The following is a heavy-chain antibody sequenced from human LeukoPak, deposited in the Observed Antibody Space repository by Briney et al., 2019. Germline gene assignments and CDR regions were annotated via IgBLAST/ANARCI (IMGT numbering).Heavy chain of an antibody. CDR3: ARDLRHSYGCGGYYFDY. CDR1: GFTFSSYR. D-gene: IGHD5-18*01. J-gene: IGHJ4*02. Sequence: PGGSLRLSCAASGFTFSSYRMNWVRQAPGKGLEWVSSISSSSSYIYYADSVKGRFTISRDNAKNSLYLQMNSLRAEDTAVYYCARDLRHSYGCGGYYFDYWGQGTLVTVSS. V-gene: IGHV3-21*01. CDR2: ISSSSSYI.